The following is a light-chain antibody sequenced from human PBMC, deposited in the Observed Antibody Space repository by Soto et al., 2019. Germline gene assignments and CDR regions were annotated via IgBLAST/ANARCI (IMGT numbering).Light chain of an antibody. CDR2: DVS. CDR1: SSDVGGYNY. J-gene: IGLJ1*01. Sequence: QSVLTQPASVSGSHVQSITISCTGTSSDVGGYNYVSWLQQHPGKVPKLIIYDVSSRPSGVSNRFSGSKSGNTASLTISGLQAEDEADYYCTSYTSSNTHVFGGGTKVTVL. CDR3: TSYTSSNTHV. V-gene: IGLV2-14*01.